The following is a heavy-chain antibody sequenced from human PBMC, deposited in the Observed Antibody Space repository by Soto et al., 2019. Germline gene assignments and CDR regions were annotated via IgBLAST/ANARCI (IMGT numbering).Heavy chain of an antibody. J-gene: IGHJ6*02. CDR3: ASNIVLVPAAIHYYGMDV. Sequence: GVSVKVSCKASGYTFTSYAMHWVRQAPGQRLEWMGWINAGNGNTKYSQKFQGRVTITRDTSASTAYMELSSLRSEDTAVYYCASNIVLVPAAIHYYGMDVWGQGTTVTVSS. D-gene: IGHD2-2*01. CDR1: GYTFTSYA. V-gene: IGHV1-3*01. CDR2: INAGNGNT.